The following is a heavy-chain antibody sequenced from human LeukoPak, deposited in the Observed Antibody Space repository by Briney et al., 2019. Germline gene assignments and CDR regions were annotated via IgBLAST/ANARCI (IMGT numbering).Heavy chain of an antibody. V-gene: IGHV3-23*01. Sequence: GGSLRLSCAASGFTFVTYAMTWVRQAPGKGLEWVSSISGSGGSTYYADSVKGRFTISRDNSKNTLYLQMNSLGVEDTAVYYCAKPRSMIVVSDAFDIWGQGTMVTVSS. CDR1: GFTFVTYA. J-gene: IGHJ3*02. CDR3: AKPRSMIVVSDAFDI. CDR2: ISGSGGST. D-gene: IGHD3-22*01.